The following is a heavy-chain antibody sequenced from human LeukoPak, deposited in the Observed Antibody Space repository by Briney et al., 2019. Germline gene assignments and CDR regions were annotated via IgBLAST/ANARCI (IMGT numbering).Heavy chain of an antibody. V-gene: IGHV1-69*13. D-gene: IGHD6-19*01. CDR1: GGTYSSYA. CDR2: IIPIFGTA. J-gene: IGHJ5*02. Sequence: APVKVSCKASGGTYSSYAISWVRQAPGQGLEWMGGIIPIFGTANYAQKFQGRVTITADESTSTAYMELSSLRSEDTAVYYCARFEKYSSGWLVSWFDPWGQGTLVTVSS. CDR3: ARFEKYSSGWLVSWFDP.